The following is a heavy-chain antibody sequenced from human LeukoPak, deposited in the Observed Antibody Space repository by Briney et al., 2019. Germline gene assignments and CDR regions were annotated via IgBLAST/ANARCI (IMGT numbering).Heavy chain of an antibody. D-gene: IGHD5-12*01. CDR2: INQDGSEE. V-gene: IGHV3-7*01. Sequence: PGGSLRLSCAASGFTFSNYWMTWVRQAPGKGLEWVAHINQDGSEEHYMDSVKARFTISRDNAKNSLSLQMNSLRAGDTAVYYCVRDGGVSGYDLLDYWGRGTLVTVSS. CDR1: GFTFSNYW. CDR3: VRDGGVSGYDLLDY. J-gene: IGHJ4*02.